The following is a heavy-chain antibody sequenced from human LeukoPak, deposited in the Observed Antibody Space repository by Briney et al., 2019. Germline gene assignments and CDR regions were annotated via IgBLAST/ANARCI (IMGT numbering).Heavy chain of an antibody. CDR1: GGSIRSYY. V-gene: IGHV4-59*08. CDR3: ARQIPYYDILSGYSANWFDP. J-gene: IGHJ5*02. CDR2: IYYSGST. Sequence: SETLSLTCTVSGGSIRSYYWSWIRQPPGKGLEWIGYIYYSGSTKYNPSLKSRVTISVDTSKNQFSLKLSSVTAADTAVYYCARQIPYYDILSGYSANWFDPWGQGTLVTVSS. D-gene: IGHD3-9*01.